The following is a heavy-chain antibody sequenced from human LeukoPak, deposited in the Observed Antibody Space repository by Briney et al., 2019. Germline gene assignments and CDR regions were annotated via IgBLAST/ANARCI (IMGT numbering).Heavy chain of an antibody. D-gene: IGHD5-18*01. V-gene: IGHV3-7*01. CDR2: IKQDGGEK. CDR1: GFTFSSYW. CDR3: ASADTAMVTRA. Sequence: GGSLRLSCAASGFTFSSYWMSWVRQAPGKGLEWVANIKQDGGEKYYVDSVKGRFTISRDNSKNTLYLQMNSLRAEDTAVYYCASADTAMVTRAWGQGTLVTVSS. J-gene: IGHJ5*02.